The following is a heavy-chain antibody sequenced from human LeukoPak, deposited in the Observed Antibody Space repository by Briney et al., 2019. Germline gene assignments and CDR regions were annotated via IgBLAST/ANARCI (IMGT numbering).Heavy chain of an antibody. Sequence: GGSLRLSCAASGFTFSSYGMHWVRQAPGKGLEWVAVIWYDGSNKYYADSVKGRFTISRDNSKNTLYLQMNSLRAEDTAVYYCARDGGVGGFWSGYYLEYYFDYWGQGTLVTVSS. CDR2: IWYDGSNK. CDR3: ARDGGVGGFWSGYYLEYYFDY. V-gene: IGHV3-33*01. J-gene: IGHJ4*02. D-gene: IGHD3-3*01. CDR1: GFTFSSYG.